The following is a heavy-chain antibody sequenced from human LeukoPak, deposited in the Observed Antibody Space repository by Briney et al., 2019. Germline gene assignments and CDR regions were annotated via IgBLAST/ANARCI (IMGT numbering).Heavy chain of an antibody. D-gene: IGHD2-8*01. J-gene: IGHJ3*02. V-gene: IGHV3-21*01. CDR1: GFTFSTYS. CDR3: ARDSPLIFDI. CDR2: ISSSSSFI. Sequence: PGGSLRLSCAASGFTFSTYSMNWVRQAPGKGLEWVSSISSSSSFIYYADSVKGRFTISRDNAKNSVYLNMNSLRAEDTAVYYCARDSPLIFDIWGQGTMVTVSS.